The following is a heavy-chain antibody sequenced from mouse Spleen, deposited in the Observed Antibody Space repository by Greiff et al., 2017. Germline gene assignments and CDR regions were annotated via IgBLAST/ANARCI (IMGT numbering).Heavy chain of an antibody. CDR1: GYAFTNYL. CDR2: INPGSGGT. D-gene: IGHD1-1*01. Sequence: QVQLKQSGAELVRPGTSVKVSCKASGYAFTNYLIEWVKQRPGQGLEWIGVINPGSGGTNYNEKFKGKATLTADKSSSTAYMQLSSLTSEDSAVYFCAIYGSSLFAYWGQGTLVTVSA. V-gene: IGHV1-54*01. J-gene: IGHJ3*01. CDR3: AIYGSSLFAY.